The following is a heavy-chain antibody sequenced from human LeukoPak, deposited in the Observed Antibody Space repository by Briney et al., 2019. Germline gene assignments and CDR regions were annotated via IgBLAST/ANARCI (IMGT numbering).Heavy chain of an antibody. J-gene: IGHJ3*02. CDR3: ARDFFARSATFVAFDM. Sequence: SETLSLTFIVSGGSITSYYWSWIRQPPGKGLEWIGYIYHSGNTNYNPSLKSRVTISVDTSKNQFSLKLSSVTAADTAVYYCARDFFARSATFVAFDMWGQGTMVTVSS. CDR1: GGSITSYY. CDR2: IYHSGNT. V-gene: IGHV4-59*01. D-gene: IGHD2/OR15-2a*01.